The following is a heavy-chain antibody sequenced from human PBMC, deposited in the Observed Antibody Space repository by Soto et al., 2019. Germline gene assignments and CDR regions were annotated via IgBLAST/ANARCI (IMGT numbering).Heavy chain of an antibody. CDR3: ARASNKRGDSDGPDY. D-gene: IGHD5-18*01. CDR1: GGSFRGYY. CDR2: INHSGST. V-gene: IGHV4-34*01. J-gene: IGHJ4*02. Sequence: QVQLQQWGAGLLKPSETLSLTCAVYGGSFRGYYWTWIRQPPGKGLEWIGEINHSGSTKSNPSLKSRVTISVDTSKNQSALKLSAVTAADTAVYYCARASNKRGDSDGPDYWDQGTLVTVSS.